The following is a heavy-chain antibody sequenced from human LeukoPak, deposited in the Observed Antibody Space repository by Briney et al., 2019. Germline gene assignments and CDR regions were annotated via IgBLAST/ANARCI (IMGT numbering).Heavy chain of an antibody. CDR1: GYTFTDYY. D-gene: IGHD2-2*02. Sequence: GASVKVSCKASGYTFTDYYMHWVRQAPGQGREWMGWINPDSGGTNYAQKFQGRVTMTRDTSISTAYMELRSLRCDDTAVYFCARGSIPQYYFDPWGKGTLVTVSS. CDR2: INPDSGGT. J-gene: IGHJ4*02. V-gene: IGHV1-2*02. CDR3: ARGSIPQYYFDP.